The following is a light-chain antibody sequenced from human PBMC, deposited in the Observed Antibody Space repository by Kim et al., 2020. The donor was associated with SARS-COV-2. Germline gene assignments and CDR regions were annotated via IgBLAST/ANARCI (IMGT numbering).Light chain of an antibody. CDR1: QSIDSSF. Sequence: VLTQSPDTLSLSPGDRATLSCRASQSIDSSFLAWYQQKPGQAPTLLIYDSSTTATGIPDRFTGSGSETDFTLTISRLEPKDFALYFCQYFGGSSYTFGQGTKLEI. CDR2: DSS. J-gene: IGKJ2*01. V-gene: IGKV3-20*01. CDR3: QYFGGSSYT.